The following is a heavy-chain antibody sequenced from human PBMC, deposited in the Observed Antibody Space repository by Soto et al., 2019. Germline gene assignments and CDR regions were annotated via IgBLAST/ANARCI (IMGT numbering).Heavy chain of an antibody. V-gene: IGHV3-21*01. CDR3: ARDESAGSSIRY. D-gene: IGHD2-2*01. J-gene: IGHJ4*02. CDR1: GSTFRTYG. CDR2: ISKSGDYI. Sequence: EVQVVESGGGLVKPGGSLRLSCTASGSTFRTYGMNWVRQAPGKGLEWVSSISKSGDYIYYADSVQGRFTISRDNAKNSLYLQMNSLRAEDTAVYFCARDESAGSSIRYWGQGILVTVSS.